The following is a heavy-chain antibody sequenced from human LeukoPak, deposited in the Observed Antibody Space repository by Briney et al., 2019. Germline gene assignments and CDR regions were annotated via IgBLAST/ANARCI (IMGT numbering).Heavy chain of an antibody. CDR2: ISGSGGST. CDR3: ARARLAWGYSYGYSGY. J-gene: IGHJ4*02. Sequence: PGGSLRLSCAASGFTFSSYAMSWVRQAPGKGLEWVSAISGSGGSTYYADSVKGRFTISRDNSKNSLYLQMNSLRAEDTAVYYCARARLAWGYSYGYSGYWGQGTLVTVSS. D-gene: IGHD5-18*01. CDR1: GFTFSSYA. V-gene: IGHV3-23*01.